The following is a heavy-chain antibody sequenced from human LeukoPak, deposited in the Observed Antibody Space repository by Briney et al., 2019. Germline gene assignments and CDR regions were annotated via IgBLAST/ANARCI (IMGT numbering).Heavy chain of an antibody. J-gene: IGHJ6*03. CDR3: ARPNDYYYYMDA. Sequence: ASVKVSCKASGYTFTGYYMHWVRQAPGQGLEWMGWINPNSGGTNYAQKFQGRVTMTRDTSISTAYMELSRLRSDDTAVYYCARPNDYYYYMDAWGKGTTVTVSS. V-gene: IGHV1-2*02. CDR2: INPNSGGT. CDR1: GYTFTGYY.